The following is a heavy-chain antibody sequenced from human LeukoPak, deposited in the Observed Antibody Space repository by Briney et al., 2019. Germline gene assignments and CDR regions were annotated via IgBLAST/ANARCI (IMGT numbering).Heavy chain of an antibody. V-gene: IGHV3-43*01. J-gene: IGHJ4*02. CDR2: INWDGDIT. D-gene: IGHD3-9*01. Sequence: GGSLRLSCAASGFTFDDYTMHWVRQPPGKGLEWVSLINWDGDITEYADSVKGRFTISRDNSKNSLFLQMNSLRTEDTALYYCAKGNILTGPPDSWGQGTLVTVSS. CDR3: AKGNILTGPPDS. CDR1: GFTFDDYT.